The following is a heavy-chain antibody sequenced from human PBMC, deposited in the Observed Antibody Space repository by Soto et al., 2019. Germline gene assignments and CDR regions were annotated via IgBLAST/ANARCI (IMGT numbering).Heavy chain of an antibody. CDR2: ISSSSSYI. CDR1: GVTCSIYS. Sequence: PGGSRGLSCTAAGVTCSIYSMKWGRQAPGKGLEWVSSISSSSSYIYYADSVKGRFTISRDNAKNSLYLQMNSLRAEDTAVYYCARGLVGAVDYWGQGTLVTVSS. D-gene: IGHD1-26*01. CDR3: ARGLVGAVDY. J-gene: IGHJ4*02. V-gene: IGHV3-21*01.